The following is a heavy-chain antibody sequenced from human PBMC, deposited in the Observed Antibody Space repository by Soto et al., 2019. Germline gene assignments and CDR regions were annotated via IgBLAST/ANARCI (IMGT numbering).Heavy chain of an antibody. D-gene: IGHD2-15*01. CDR1: GGSVNIGTYY. CDR3: ANLAFARDITNKRKEPDWL. V-gene: IGHV4-61*01. J-gene: IGHJ4*02. Sequence: PSETLSLTXTVPGGSVNIGTYYWSWIRQPPGKGLEWIGFIHYSGSTNYNPSLKGRVTMSVDTSKNQFSLKLTSVNTADTAVYYCANLAFARDITNKRKEPDWLWGQGTLVTVSS. CDR2: IHYSGST.